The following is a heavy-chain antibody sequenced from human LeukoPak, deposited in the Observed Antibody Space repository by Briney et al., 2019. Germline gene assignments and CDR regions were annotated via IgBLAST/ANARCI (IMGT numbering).Heavy chain of an antibody. Sequence: GGSLRLSCAASGFTVSSTSIIWVRQAPGKGLECVSYIRGDRSTEYAEYVKGRFTISRDDSKNTVYLQMNSLRVEGTSVYYCARRRGGYGDGDFDYWGQGTLVTVSS. CDR2: IRGDRST. V-gene: IGHV3-66*04. CDR1: GFTVSSTS. J-gene: IGHJ4*02. D-gene: IGHD4-17*01. CDR3: ARRRGGYGDGDFDY.